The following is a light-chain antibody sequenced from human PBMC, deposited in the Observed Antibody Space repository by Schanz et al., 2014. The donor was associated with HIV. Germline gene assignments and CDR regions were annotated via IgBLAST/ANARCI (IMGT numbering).Light chain of an antibody. J-gene: IGLJ1*01. CDR2: NNN. CDR3: CSYAGSSTHV. CDR1: SSNIGSNT. V-gene: IGLV1-44*01. Sequence: QSVLTQPPSASGTPGQRVTISCSGSSSNIGSNTVNWYQQLPGTAPKVLIYNNNQRPSGVPVRFSGSKSGTSASLAISGLQSEDEADYYCCSYAGSSTHVFGTGTKLTVL.